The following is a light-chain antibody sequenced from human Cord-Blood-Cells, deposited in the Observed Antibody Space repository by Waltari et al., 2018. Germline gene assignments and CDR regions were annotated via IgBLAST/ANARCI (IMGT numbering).Light chain of an antibody. J-gene: IGKJ2*03. Sequence: DIVMTQSPLSLPVTPGEPASISCRSSQSLLHSNGYNYLDWYLQKPGECPQLLIYLGSNRASGVPDRFSGSGSGTDFTLKISRVEAEDVGFYYCMQALQAPYSFGQGTKLEIK. CDR3: MQALQAPYS. CDR2: LGS. CDR1: QSLLHSNGYNY. V-gene: IGKV2-28*01.